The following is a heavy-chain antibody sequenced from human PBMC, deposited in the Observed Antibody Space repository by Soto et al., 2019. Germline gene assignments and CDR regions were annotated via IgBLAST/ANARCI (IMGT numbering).Heavy chain of an antibody. J-gene: IGHJ4*02. Sequence: XSVKVSCKASGYPSTAYYMHWVRQAPGQGLEWMGWINPNSGGTNFAQKFQGRVTMTRDTSINTAYMELSSLRSDDAAVYYCAPDKEGNKLLGFDNWSQGTLVTVSS. CDR1: GYPSTAYY. V-gene: IGHV1-2*02. CDR2: INPNSGGT. CDR3: APDKEGNKLLGFDN. D-gene: IGHD2-15*01.